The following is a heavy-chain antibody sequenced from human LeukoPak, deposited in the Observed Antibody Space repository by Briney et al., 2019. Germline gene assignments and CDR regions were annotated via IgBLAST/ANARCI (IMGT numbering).Heavy chain of an antibody. J-gene: IGHJ3*02. CDR1: GGSISGSSYC. Sequence: SETLSLTCTVSGGSISGSSYCWGWIRQPPGKGLEWIGSIYYSGSTYYNPSLKSRVTISVDTSKNQFSLKLSSVTAADTAVYYCARHSGSGSFDAFDIWGQGTMVTVSS. CDR2: IYYSGST. D-gene: IGHD1-26*01. CDR3: ARHSGSGSFDAFDI. V-gene: IGHV4-39*01.